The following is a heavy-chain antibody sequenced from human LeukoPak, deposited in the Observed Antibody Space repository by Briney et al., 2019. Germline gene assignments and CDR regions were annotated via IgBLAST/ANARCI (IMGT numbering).Heavy chain of an antibody. V-gene: IGHV4-61*01. CDR3: ARGVGAVYWYFDL. CDR1: GGSVSSGNYY. CDR2: IYYSGST. Sequence: TSETLSLTCTVSGGSVSSGNYYWSWLRQPPGKGLEWIGYIYYSGSTNYNPSLKSRVTISVDTSKNQFSLKLTSVTAADTAVYYCARGVGAVYWYFDLWGRGTLVTVSS. D-gene: IGHD1-26*01. J-gene: IGHJ2*01.